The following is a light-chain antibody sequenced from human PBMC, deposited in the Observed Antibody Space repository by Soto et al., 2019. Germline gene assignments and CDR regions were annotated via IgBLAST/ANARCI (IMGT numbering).Light chain of an antibody. CDR3: QQYNNWSLT. V-gene: IGKV3-15*01. J-gene: IGKJ5*01. Sequence: EIVMTQPPATLSVSPGERATLSCRASQSVSSNLGWYQQKPGQAPRLLLYGATTRATGIPARFSGSGSGTEFTLTISSLQSEDFAVYYCQQYNNWSLTFGQGTRLEI. CDR1: QSVSSN. CDR2: GAT.